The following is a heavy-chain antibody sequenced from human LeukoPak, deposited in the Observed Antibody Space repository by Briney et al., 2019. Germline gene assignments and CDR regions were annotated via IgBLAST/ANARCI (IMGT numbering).Heavy chain of an antibody. CDR1: GFTFSSYG. CDR3: AKEKAYSSSWYPKYYFDY. D-gene: IGHD6-13*01. Sequence: GGTLRLSCAASGFTFSSYGMSWVRQAPGKGLEWVSAISGSGGGTYYADSVKGRFTISRDNSKNTLYLQMNSLRAEDTAVYYCAKEKAYSSSWYPKYYFDYWGQGTLVTVSS. J-gene: IGHJ4*02. CDR2: ISGSGGGT. V-gene: IGHV3-23*01.